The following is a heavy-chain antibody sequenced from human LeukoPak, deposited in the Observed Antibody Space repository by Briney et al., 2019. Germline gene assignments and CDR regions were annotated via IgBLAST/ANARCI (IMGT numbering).Heavy chain of an antibody. V-gene: IGHV3-23*01. Sequence: GGSLRLSCAASGFIFSSYAMSWVRQAPGKGLEWVSTISASGGSTYYADSVKGRFTISRDNSKNTVYLQMNSLRAEDTAVYYCTTDKTDFWSGDDAFDIWGQGTMVTVSS. CDR3: TTDKTDFWSGDDAFDI. CDR2: ISASGGST. D-gene: IGHD3-3*01. CDR1: GFIFSSYA. J-gene: IGHJ3*02.